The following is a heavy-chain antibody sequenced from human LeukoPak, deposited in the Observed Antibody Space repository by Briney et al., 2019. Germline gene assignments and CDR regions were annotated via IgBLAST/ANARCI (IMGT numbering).Heavy chain of an antibody. CDR2: ISGSGDST. D-gene: IGHD6-13*01. Sequence: GGSLRLSCAASGFTFSSYGMGWVRQAPGKGLEWVSSISGSGDSTYYAGSVKGRFTISRDNSKNTLYLQMNSLRVEDTAVYYCARLTAAGRRTDFDYWGQGTLVTVSS. V-gene: IGHV3-23*01. CDR3: ARLTAAGRRTDFDY. CDR1: GFTFSSYG. J-gene: IGHJ4*02.